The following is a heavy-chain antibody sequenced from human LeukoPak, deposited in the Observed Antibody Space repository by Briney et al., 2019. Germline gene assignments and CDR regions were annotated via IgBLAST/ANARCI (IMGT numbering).Heavy chain of an antibody. J-gene: IGHJ4*02. CDR3: AKGGYSYGYYQGFYFDY. Sequence: GGSLRLSCAASGFTFRDYYMTWIRQAPGKGLEWVSYISSSSNTIYYTDSVKGRFTISRDNAKNSLYLQMNSLRAEDTALYYCAKGGYSYGYYQGFYFDYWGQGTLVTVSS. CDR1: GFTFRDYY. V-gene: IGHV3-11*01. D-gene: IGHD5-18*01. CDR2: ISSSSNTI.